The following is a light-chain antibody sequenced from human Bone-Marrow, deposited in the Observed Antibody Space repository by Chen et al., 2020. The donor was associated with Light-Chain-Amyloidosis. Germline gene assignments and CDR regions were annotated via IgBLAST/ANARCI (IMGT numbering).Light chain of an antibody. V-gene: IGLV3-21*02. CDR2: DDI. J-gene: IGLJ3*02. Sequence: YVLNKPSSVSVAPGQTATIACGGNNIGATSVHWYQQTPGQAPLLVVLDDIDRPSGIPERLSGSNSGTTATLTISRVEAGDEADYYCQVWDRSSDRPVFGGGTKLTVL. CDR3: QVWDRSSDRPV. CDR1: NIGATS.